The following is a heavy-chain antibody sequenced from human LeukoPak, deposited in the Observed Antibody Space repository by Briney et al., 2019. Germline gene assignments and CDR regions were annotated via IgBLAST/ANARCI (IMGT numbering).Heavy chain of an antibody. CDR1: GYTFTDYY. CDR2: INPSSGDT. V-gene: IGHV1-2*02. CDR3: ARAAPRNYAGGSWFFDWFDP. Sequence: GASVKVSCKASGYTFTDYYVHWVRQAPGQGLEWMGWINPSSGDTNSAQQFQGRVTMARDTSTSTAYMELNSLTSDDTAMYYCARAAPRNYAGGSWFFDWFDPWGQGTLVTVSS. J-gene: IGHJ5*02. D-gene: IGHD2-15*01.